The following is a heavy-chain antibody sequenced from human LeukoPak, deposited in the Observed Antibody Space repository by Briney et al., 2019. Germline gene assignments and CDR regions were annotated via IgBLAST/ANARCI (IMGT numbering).Heavy chain of an antibody. Sequence: GGSLRLSCAASGFTFSNAWMNWVRQAPGKGLEWVGRMKSKTDGGTTDYAAPVKGRFTISRDDSKNTLYLQMNSLKTEATAVYFCTTGLLGDSSGYSHGGNGYWGQGTLVTVSS. J-gene: IGHJ4*02. V-gene: IGHV3-15*07. CDR1: GFTFSNAW. CDR3: TTGLLGDSSGYSHGGNGY. D-gene: IGHD3-22*01. CDR2: MKSKTDGGTT.